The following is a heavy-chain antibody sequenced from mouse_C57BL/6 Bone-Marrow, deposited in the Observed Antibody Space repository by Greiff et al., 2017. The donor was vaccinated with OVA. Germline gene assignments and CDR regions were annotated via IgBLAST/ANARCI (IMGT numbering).Heavy chain of an antibody. CDR3: AREEYYGSSSWFAY. J-gene: IGHJ3*01. V-gene: IGHV1-64*01. Sequence: QVQLKQPGAELVKPGASVKLSCKASGYTFTSYWMHWVKQRPGQGLEWIGMIHPNSGSTNYNEKFKSKATLTVDKSSSTAYMQLSSLTSEDSAVYYCAREEYYGSSSWFAYWGQGTLVTVSA. CDR1: GYTFTSYW. D-gene: IGHD1-1*01. CDR2: IHPNSGST.